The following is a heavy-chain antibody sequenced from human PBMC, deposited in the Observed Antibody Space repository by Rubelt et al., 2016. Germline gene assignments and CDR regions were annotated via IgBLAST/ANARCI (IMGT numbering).Heavy chain of an antibody. CDR2: IYHSGTTT. J-gene: IGHJ4*02. V-gene: IGHV4-39*07. D-gene: IGHD6-19*01. CDR3: ARGWYSSGWRYYFDY. CDR1: GGSISSTNYY. Sequence: QLQLQESGPGLVKPSETLSLTCSVSGGSISSTNYYWGWIRQPPGKGLEWIVEIYHSGTTTNYNPSLKSRVTISLHASMTQFSLKLSSVTAADTAVYYCARGWYSSGWRYYFDYWGQGTLVTVSS.